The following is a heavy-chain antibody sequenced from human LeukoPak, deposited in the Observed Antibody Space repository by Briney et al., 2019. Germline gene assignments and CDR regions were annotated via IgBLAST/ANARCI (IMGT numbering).Heavy chain of an antibody. D-gene: IGHD2-2*02. V-gene: IGHV4-30-2*01. CDR1: GGSISSGGYS. CDR3: AREGGLDCSSTSCYSI. Sequence: SQTLSLTCAVSGGSISSGGYSWSWIRQPPGKGLEWIGYIYHSGSTYYNPSLKSRVTISVDGSKNQFSLKLSSVTAADTAVYYCAREGGLDCSSTSCYSIWGQGTLVTVSS. J-gene: IGHJ4*02. CDR2: IYHSGST.